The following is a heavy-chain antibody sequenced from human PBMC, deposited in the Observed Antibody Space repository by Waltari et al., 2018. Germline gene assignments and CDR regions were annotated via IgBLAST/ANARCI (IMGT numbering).Heavy chain of an antibody. CDR2: IYPGDSDT. J-gene: IGHJ5*02. CDR1: GYSFTSYW. D-gene: IGHD2-15*01. Sequence: EVQLVQSGAEVKKPGESLKISCKGSGYSFTSYWIGWVRQMPGKGLEWMGIIYPGDSDTRYSPSFQGQVTISADKSISTAYLQWSSLKASDTAMYYWARQGALGRYCSGGSCYSGFDPWGQGTLVTVSS. V-gene: IGHV5-51*01. CDR3: ARQGALGRYCSGGSCYSGFDP.